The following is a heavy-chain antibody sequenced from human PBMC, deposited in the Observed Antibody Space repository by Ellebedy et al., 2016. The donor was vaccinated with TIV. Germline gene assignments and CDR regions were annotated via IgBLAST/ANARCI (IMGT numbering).Heavy chain of an antibody. CDR2: INHSGST. V-gene: IGHV4-34*01. D-gene: IGHD4-17*01. J-gene: IGHJ2*01. CDR1: GGSFSDYY. CDR3: ARRVTTTIRANWYFDL. Sequence: ESLKISCAVYGGSFSDYYWSWIRQPPGKGLEWIGEINHSGSTNYNPSRKSRVTISVDTSKNQFSLKLSSVTAADTAVFYCARRVTTTIRANWYFDLWGRGTLVTVSS.